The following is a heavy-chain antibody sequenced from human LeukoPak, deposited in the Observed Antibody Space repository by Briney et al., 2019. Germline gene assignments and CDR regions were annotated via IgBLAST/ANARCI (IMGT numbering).Heavy chain of an antibody. CDR2: MNPNSGNT. CDR1: GYTFTSYD. V-gene: IGHV1-8*01. CDR3: ATSYDSSGYYRYYYYYGMDV. J-gene: IGHJ6*02. Sequence: ASVKVSCKASGYTFTSYDINWVRQATGQGLEWMGWMNPNSGNTGYAQKFQGRVTMTRNTSISTAYMELSSLRSEDTAVYYCATSYDSSGYYRYYYYYGMDVWGQGTTVTVSS. D-gene: IGHD3-22*01.